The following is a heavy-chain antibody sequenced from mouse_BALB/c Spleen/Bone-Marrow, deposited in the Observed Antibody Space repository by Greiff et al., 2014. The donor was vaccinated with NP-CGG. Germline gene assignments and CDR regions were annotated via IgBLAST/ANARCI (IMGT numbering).Heavy chain of an antibody. Sequence: DVKLVESGGDLVKPGGSLKLSCAASGFTFSSYGMSWVRQTPDKRLEWVATISSGGSYTYYPDSVKGRFTISRDNAKKTLYLQMSSLKSEDTAMYYCARPYDFGAWFAYWGQGTLVTVSA. D-gene: IGHD2-4*01. CDR3: ARPYDFGAWFAY. J-gene: IGHJ3*01. CDR1: GFTFSSYG. CDR2: ISSGGSYT. V-gene: IGHV5-6*02.